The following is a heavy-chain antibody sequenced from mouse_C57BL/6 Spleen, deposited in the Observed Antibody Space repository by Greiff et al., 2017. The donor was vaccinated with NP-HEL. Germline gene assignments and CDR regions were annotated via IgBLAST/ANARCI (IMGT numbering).Heavy chain of an antibody. Sequence: EVKLVESGGGLVKPGGSLKLSCAASGFTFSSYAMSWVRQTPEKRLEWVATISDGGSYTYYPDNVKGRFTISRDNAKNNLYLQMSHLKSEDTAMYYCARDYDYDVDAMDYWGQGTSVTVSS. CDR3: ARDYDYDVDAMDY. CDR1: GFTFSSYA. CDR2: ISDGGSYT. V-gene: IGHV5-4*01. J-gene: IGHJ4*01. D-gene: IGHD2-4*01.